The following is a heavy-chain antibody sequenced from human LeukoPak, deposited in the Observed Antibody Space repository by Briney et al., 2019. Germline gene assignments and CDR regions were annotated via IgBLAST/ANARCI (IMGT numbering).Heavy chain of an antibody. Sequence: PGGSLRLSCAVSGFSVRTNYMSWVRQAPGKGPEWVSLLYSSGSTYYKDSVKGRFTISRDNSQNTLYLHMNSLSAEDTAVYYCARTFLSGDGYKVGYFDYWGQGTLVTVSS. CDR1: GFSVRTNY. V-gene: IGHV3-53*01. CDR2: LYSSGST. D-gene: IGHD5-24*01. CDR3: ARTFLSGDGYKVGYFDY. J-gene: IGHJ4*02.